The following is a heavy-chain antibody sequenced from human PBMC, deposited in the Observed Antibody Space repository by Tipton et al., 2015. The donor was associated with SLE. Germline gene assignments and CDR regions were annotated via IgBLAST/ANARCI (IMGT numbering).Heavy chain of an antibody. V-gene: IGHV3-23*01. CDR3: AKDDYDSSGYIDY. CDR2: ISGSGGST. Sequence: SLRLSCAASGFTFSSYSMNWVRQAPGKGLEWVSAISGSGGSTYYADSVKGRFTISRDNSKNTLYLQMNSLRAEDTAVYYCAKDDYDSSGYIDYWGQGTLVTVSS. J-gene: IGHJ4*02. CDR1: GFTFSSYS. D-gene: IGHD3-22*01.